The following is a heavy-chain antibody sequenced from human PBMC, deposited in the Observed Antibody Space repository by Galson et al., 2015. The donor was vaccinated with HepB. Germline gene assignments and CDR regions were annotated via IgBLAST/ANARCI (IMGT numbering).Heavy chain of an antibody. CDR1: GFPFSSYG. Sequence: SLRLSCAASGFPFSSYGMHWVRQAPGKGLEWVAVIWDDGSNKYYADSVKGRFTISRDNSKNTLYLQMNSLSVEDTAVYYCAREKKVGAYVGKDHWGQGTLVTVSS. V-gene: IGHV3-33*01. J-gene: IGHJ4*02. CDR2: IWDDGSNK. CDR3: AREKKVGAYVGKDH. D-gene: IGHD1-26*01.